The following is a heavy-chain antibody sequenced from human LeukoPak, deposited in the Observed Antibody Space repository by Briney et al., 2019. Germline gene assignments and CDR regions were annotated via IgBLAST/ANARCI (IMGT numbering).Heavy chain of an antibody. Sequence: SLRLSCAASGFTFSSYGMHWVRQAPGKGLEWVAVISYDGSNKYYADSVKGRFTISRDNSKNTLYLQMNSLRAEDTAVYYCAKGGPRGLRFLEWLPNFDYWGQGTLVTVSS. J-gene: IGHJ4*02. V-gene: IGHV3-30*18. D-gene: IGHD3-3*01. CDR2: ISYDGSNK. CDR3: AKGGPRGLRFLEWLPNFDY. CDR1: GFTFSSYG.